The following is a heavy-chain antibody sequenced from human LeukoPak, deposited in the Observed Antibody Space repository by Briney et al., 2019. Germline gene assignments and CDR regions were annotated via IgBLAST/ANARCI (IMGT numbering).Heavy chain of an antibody. CDR2: VSPNSGDS. D-gene: IGHD5-24*01. CDR3: ASYNGYVK. J-gene: IGHJ4*03. Sequence: EASVKVSCKTSGYTFTSYDINWLRQATGQGPEWMGRVSPNSGDSDYAQKFQGRVTMTRDTSISTAYMELSSLTYEDTAVYYCASYNGYVKWGHETLVTVSS. V-gene: IGHV1-8*02. CDR1: GYTFTSYD.